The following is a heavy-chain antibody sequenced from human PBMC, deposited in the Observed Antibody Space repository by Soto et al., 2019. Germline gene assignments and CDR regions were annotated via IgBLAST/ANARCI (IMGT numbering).Heavy chain of an antibody. J-gene: IGHJ6*02. CDR3: ARDLTDYYGSGSDGDMDV. Sequence: QVQLVQAGAEVKKPGSSVKVSCKASGGTFSSYAISWVRQAPGQGLEWMGVIIPIFGTANYAQKFQGRVTITADESTSTAYMELSSLRSEDTAVYYCARDLTDYYGSGSDGDMDVWGQGTTVTVSS. CDR1: GGTFSSYA. V-gene: IGHV1-69*01. CDR2: IIPIFGTA. D-gene: IGHD3-10*01.